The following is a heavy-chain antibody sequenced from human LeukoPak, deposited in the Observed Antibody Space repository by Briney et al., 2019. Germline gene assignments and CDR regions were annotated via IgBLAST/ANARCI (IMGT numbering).Heavy chain of an antibody. Sequence: ASVKVSCKASGGTFSSYAISWVRHVPGQGPEWMGLINPSGGTKYAQKFQDRVTMTRDTSTSTIYMELSSLTSEDRAVYYCAREGRTDYGASRSFDIWGQGTMVTVSS. D-gene: IGHD4-17*01. CDR2: INPSGGT. V-gene: IGHV1-46*01. J-gene: IGHJ3*02. CDR3: AREGRTDYGASRSFDI. CDR1: GGTFSSYA.